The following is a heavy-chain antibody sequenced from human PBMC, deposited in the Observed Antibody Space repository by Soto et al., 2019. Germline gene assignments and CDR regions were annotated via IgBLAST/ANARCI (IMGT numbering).Heavy chain of an antibody. CDR2: ISSTTNYL. V-gene: IGHV3-21*06. J-gene: IGHJ4*02. Sequence: PGGSLRLSCEASWFTFTRYSMNSVRQAPGKGLEWVSSISSTTNYLYYGDSMKGRFTISRDNGKNSLYLEMHSLRAEDRAVYYCARESEDLTSNFDYWGQGTLVTVSS. CDR3: ARESEDLTSNFDY. CDR1: WFTFTRYS.